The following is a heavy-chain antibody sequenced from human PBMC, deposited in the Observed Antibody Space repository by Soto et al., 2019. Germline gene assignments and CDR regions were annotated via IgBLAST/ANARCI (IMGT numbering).Heavy chain of an antibody. CDR3: ARSRSNSYYYDSSGYSNWFDH. D-gene: IGHD3-22*01. CDR2: IYYSGST. J-gene: IGHJ5*02. Sequence: SETLSLTCTVSGGSISSSSYYWGWIRQPPGKGLEWIGSIYYSGSTYYNPSLKSRVTISVDTSKNQFSLKLSSVTAADTAVYYCARSRSNSYYYDSSGYSNWFDHWGQGTLVTVSS. V-gene: IGHV4-39*01. CDR1: GGSISSSSYY.